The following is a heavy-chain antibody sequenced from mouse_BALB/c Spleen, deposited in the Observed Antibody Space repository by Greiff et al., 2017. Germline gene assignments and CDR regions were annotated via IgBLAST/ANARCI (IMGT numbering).Heavy chain of an antibody. CDR3: ARLDGNYGAMDY. CDR1: GYTFTSYW. J-gene: IGHJ4*01. D-gene: IGHD2-1*01. Sequence: VKLMESGAELVKPGASVKLSCKASGYTFTSYWMHWVKQRPGQGLEWIGEINPSNGRTNYNEKFKSKATLTVDKSSSTAYMQLSSLTSEDSAVYYCARLDGNYGAMDYWGQGTSVTVSS. V-gene: IGHV1S81*02. CDR2: INPSNGRT.